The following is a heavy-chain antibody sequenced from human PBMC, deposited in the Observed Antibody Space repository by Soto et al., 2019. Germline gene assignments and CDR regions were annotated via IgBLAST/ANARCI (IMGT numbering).Heavy chain of an antibody. Sequence: SETLSLTCTVSGGSISSGGYYWSWIRQHPGKGLEWIGYIYYSGSTYYNPSLKSRVTISVDTSKNQFSLKLSSVTAADTAVYYCARRQYDSSGYDYWGQETLVTVSS. J-gene: IGHJ4*02. V-gene: IGHV4-31*03. CDR1: GGSISSGGYY. CDR2: IYYSGST. D-gene: IGHD3-22*01. CDR3: ARRQYDSSGYDY.